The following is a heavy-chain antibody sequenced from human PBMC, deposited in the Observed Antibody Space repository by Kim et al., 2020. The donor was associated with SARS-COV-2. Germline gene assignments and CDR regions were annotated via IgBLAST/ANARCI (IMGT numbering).Heavy chain of an antibody. D-gene: IGHD2-21*02. V-gene: IGHV3-23*01. J-gene: IGHJ4*02. CDR2: ISGSGVST. CDR3: ATRDTSDWHNFER. Sequence: GGSLRLSCAATGFTFSNYGISWVRQAPGKGLEWVAVISGSGVSTNYAGSVRGRFTISTDNSKNTVYLHMNSLRAEDTAVYYCATRDTSDWHNFERWGQGTLITVSS. CDR1: GFTFSNYG.